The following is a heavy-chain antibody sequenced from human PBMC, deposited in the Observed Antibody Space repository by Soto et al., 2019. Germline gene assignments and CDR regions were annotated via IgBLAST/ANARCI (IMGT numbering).Heavy chain of an antibody. Sequence: AGGSLRLSCAASGFTFDDYAMHWARQAPGKGLEWVSGISWNSGSIGYADSVKGRFTISRDNAKNSLYLQMNSLRAEDTALYYCAKEALGYCSGGSCFYFDYWGQGTLVTVSS. J-gene: IGHJ4*02. V-gene: IGHV3-9*01. CDR2: ISWNSGSI. CDR1: GFTFDDYA. CDR3: AKEALGYCSGGSCFYFDY. D-gene: IGHD2-15*01.